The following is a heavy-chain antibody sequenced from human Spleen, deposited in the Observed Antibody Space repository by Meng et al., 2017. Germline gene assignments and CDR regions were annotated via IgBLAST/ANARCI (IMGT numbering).Heavy chain of an antibody. Sequence: SQTLSLTCAVSGYSITGSYNWGWIRQSPGKGLEWIGSIYQSGRTYYHPSHKSRVTMSADTSKNQFSLKLTSVTAADTAVYYWSGGAVVTLIFYHSMDVWGQGTTVTVSS. CDR1: GYSITGSYN. J-gene: IGHJ6*02. CDR3: SGGAVVTLIFYHSMDV. D-gene: IGHD2-21*02. V-gene: IGHV4-38-2*01. CDR2: IYQSGRT.